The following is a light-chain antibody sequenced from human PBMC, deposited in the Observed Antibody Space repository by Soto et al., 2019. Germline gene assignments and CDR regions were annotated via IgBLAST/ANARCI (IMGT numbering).Light chain of an antibody. CDR3: SSYTSINSYV. Sequence: QSALTQPASVSGSPGQSITISCTGTSSDVGGYNYVSWYQHHPGKAPKLMIYYVSHRPSGVSNRFSGSKSGNTASLTISGLQAEDEADYYCSSYTSINSYVFGTGTKLTVL. CDR1: SSDVGGYNY. V-gene: IGLV2-14*03. J-gene: IGLJ1*01. CDR2: YVS.